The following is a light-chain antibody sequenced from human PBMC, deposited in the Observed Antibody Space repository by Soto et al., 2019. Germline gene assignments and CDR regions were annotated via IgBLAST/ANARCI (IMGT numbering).Light chain of an antibody. CDR1: SSDVGGYNY. J-gene: IGLJ1*01. CDR2: EVN. Sequence: QSALTQPASVSGSPGQSITISCTGTSSDVGGYNYVSWYQQHPGKAPKLMIYEVNNRPSGVSDRFSGSKSGNTASLTISGLQAEDEADYYCSSYTISNTLVFGIGTKVTVL. V-gene: IGLV2-14*01. CDR3: SSYTISNTLV.